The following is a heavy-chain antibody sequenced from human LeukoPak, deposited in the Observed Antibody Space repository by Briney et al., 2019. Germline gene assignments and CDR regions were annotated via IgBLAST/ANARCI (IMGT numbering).Heavy chain of an antibody. CDR1: GFTFSGYG. CDR3: ARDSGGGPDTSGYSGY. J-gene: IGHJ4*02. D-gene: IGHD3-22*01. CDR2: TWYDGSNK. Sequence: GRSLRLSCSASGFTFSGYGMHWVRQAPGKGLEWVAVTWYDGSNKYYADSVKGRFTISRDNSKNTLYLQMNSLRADDTAVYYCARDSGGGPDTSGYSGYWGQGTLVTVSS. V-gene: IGHV3-33*01.